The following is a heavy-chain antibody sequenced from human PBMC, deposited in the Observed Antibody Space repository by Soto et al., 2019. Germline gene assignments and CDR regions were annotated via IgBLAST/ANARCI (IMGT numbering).Heavy chain of an antibody. D-gene: IGHD2-15*01. Sequence: SETLSLTCTVAGAYMRNDYYYWSWVRQNPGKDLEWIGHMHHSGRTHYNPSLKSRVAISVDTSKNQFSLYLNSVTAADTAVYYCTRWVEVSLDYFESWGQGTPVTVSS. CDR3: TRWVEVSLDYFES. J-gene: IGHJ4*02. V-gene: IGHV4-31*03. CDR2: MHHSGRT. CDR1: GAYMRNDYYY.